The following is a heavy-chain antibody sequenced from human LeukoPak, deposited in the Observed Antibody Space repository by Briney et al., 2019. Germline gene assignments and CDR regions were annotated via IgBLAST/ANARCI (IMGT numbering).Heavy chain of an antibody. Sequence: SVKVSCKASGGTFSNHAISWVRQAPGQGLEWMGGIIPIFDTTNYAQKFQGRVTITTDESTSTAYMDLNSLKSEDTAVYYCARGGDCTSTYCQVDYWGQGTLVTASS. V-gene: IGHV1-69*05. CDR3: ARGGDCTSTYCQVDY. CDR1: GGTFSNHA. J-gene: IGHJ4*02. D-gene: IGHD2-2*01. CDR2: IIPIFDTT.